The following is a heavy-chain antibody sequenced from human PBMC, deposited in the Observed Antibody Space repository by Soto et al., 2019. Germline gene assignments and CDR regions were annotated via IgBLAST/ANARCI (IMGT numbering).Heavy chain of an antibody. Sequence: GASLKVSCKASGYSFTNNDVSWVRQATGQGLEWMGWMNPGSGDTGYAQKFQGRVTMTRDISIATAYMELSSLRSDDTAIYYCARMGTFGSLNWFDPWGQGTLVTVSS. V-gene: IGHV1-8*01. CDR2: MNPGSGDT. CDR3: ARMGTFGSLNWFDP. D-gene: IGHD3-16*01. J-gene: IGHJ5*02. CDR1: GYSFTNND.